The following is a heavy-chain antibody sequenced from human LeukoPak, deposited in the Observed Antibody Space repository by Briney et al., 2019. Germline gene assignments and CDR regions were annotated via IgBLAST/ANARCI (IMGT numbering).Heavy chain of an antibody. CDR1: GFTFSSYG. CDR3: AKDSGIAAASPDY. Sequence: PGGSLRLSCAASGFTFSSYGMHWVRQAPGKGLEWVAVISYDGSNKYYADSVKGRFTISRDNSKNTLYLQMNSLRAEDTAVYYCAKDSGIAAASPDYWGQGTLVTVSS. CDR2: ISYDGSNK. J-gene: IGHJ4*02. V-gene: IGHV3-30*18. D-gene: IGHD6-13*01.